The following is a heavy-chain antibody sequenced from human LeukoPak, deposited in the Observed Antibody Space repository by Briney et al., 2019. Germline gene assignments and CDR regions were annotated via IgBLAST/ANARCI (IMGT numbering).Heavy chain of an antibody. CDR1: GFTFSSYW. J-gene: IGHJ3*02. D-gene: IGHD3-10*01. V-gene: IGHV3-20*04. CDR3: ARVNYGSGSYFWGAFDI. CDR2: INWNGGST. Sequence: GGSLRLSCAASGFTFSSYWMSWVRQAPGKGLEWVSGINWNGGSTGYADSVKGRFTISRDNAKNSLYLQMNSLRAEDTALYYCARVNYGSGSYFWGAFDIWGQGTMVTVSS.